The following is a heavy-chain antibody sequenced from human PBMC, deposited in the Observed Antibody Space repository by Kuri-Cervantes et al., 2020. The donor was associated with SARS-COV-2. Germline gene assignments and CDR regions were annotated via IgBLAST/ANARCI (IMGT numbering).Heavy chain of an antibody. CDR3: ARIGYGGSYFGFDY. J-gene: IGHJ4*02. D-gene: IGHD1-26*01. CDR2: INPNSGGT. CDR1: GYTFTGYY. Sequence: ASVKVSCKASGYTFTGYYMHWVRQAPGQGLEWMGWINPNSGGTNYAQKFQGRVTMTRDTSISTAYMELSRLRSDDTAVYYCARIGYGGSYFGFDYWGQGTLVTVSS. V-gene: IGHV1-2*02.